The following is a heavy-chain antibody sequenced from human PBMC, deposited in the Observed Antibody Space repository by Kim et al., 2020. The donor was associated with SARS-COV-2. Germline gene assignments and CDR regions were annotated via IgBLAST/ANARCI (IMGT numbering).Heavy chain of an antibody. D-gene: IGHD5-18*01. V-gene: IGHV3-30*18. CDR3: AKEGGYSYGFWADYYMD. CDR1: GFTFSSYG. J-gene: IGHJ6*03. Sequence: GGSLRLSCAASGFTFSSYGMHWVRQAPGKGLEWVAVISYDGSNKYYADSVKGRFTISRDNSKNTLYLQMNSLRAEDTAVYYCAKEGGYSYGFWADYYMD. CDR2: ISYDGSNK.